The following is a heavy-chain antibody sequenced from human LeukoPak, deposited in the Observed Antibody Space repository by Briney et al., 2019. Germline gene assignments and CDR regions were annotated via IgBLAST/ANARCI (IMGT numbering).Heavy chain of an antibody. J-gene: IGHJ4*02. Sequence: ASVKVSCKASGYTFGTSGITWVRQAPGQGLEWMGWISGNNGNTDYVKKFQGRVTMTRDTSTSTAYMELSRLRSDDTAVYYCARGRGYYYDSSGYYPTSYFDYWGQGTLVTVSS. CDR2: ISGNNGNT. D-gene: IGHD3-22*01. V-gene: IGHV1-18*01. CDR1: GYTFGTSG. CDR3: ARGRGYYYDSSGYYPTSYFDY.